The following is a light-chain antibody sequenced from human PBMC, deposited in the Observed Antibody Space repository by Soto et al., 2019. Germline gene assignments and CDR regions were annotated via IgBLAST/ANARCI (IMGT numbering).Light chain of an antibody. J-gene: IGLJ2*01. CDR1: SSDIGGYNF. CDR2: EVN. CDR3: SSDTSSSTLI. Sequence: QSALTQPASVSGSPGQSITISCTGTSSDIGGYNFVSWYQQHPGKAPKLLIHEVNNRPSGVSIRFSGSKSGNTASLTISGLQAEDETDNYCSSDTSSSTLIFGGGTKLTVL. V-gene: IGLV2-14*01.